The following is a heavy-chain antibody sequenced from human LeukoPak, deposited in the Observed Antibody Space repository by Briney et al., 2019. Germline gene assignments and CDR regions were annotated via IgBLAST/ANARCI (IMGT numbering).Heavy chain of an antibody. CDR1: GFTFTSSA. V-gene: IGHV1-58*01. Sequence: SVKVSCKASGFTFTSSAVQWVRPARGQRLEWIGWIVVGSGNTNYAQKFQERVTITRDMSTSTAYMELSSLRSEDTAVYYCAATYGDYDSFDYWGQGTLVTVSS. CDR2: IVVGSGNT. J-gene: IGHJ4*02. CDR3: AATYGDYDSFDY. D-gene: IGHD4-17*01.